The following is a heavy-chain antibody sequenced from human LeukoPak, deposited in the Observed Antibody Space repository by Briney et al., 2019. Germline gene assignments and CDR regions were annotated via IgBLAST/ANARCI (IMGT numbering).Heavy chain of an antibody. CDR3: ASGTAVPYYDSSGYDY. Sequence: SDTLSLTCTVSGASISSWYWSWIRQPPGKGLEWIGNIHGSGNTNYNPSLKSRLSMPLDTSRNQFSLNLTSVTAADTATYYCASGTAVPYYDSSGYDYWGQGTLVTVSS. D-gene: IGHD3-22*01. V-gene: IGHV4-59*01. J-gene: IGHJ4*02. CDR2: IHGSGNT. CDR1: GASISSWY.